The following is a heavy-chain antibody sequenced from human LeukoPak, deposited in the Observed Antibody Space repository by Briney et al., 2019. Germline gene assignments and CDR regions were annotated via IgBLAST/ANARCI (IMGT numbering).Heavy chain of an antibody. CDR3: ARRPSITYSSSHRDPLFPFAY. CDR2: VNHSGST. Sequence: SETLSLTCAVYGGSFRGDYWSWILQPPGKGLEWIGEVNHSGSTNYNPSLKSRVTISVDTSKHQFSLKRSSVTAADTAAYYCARRPSITYSSSHRDPLFPFAYWGQGTLATVSS. V-gene: IGHV4-34*01. D-gene: IGHD6-13*01. J-gene: IGHJ4*02. CDR1: GGSFRGDY.